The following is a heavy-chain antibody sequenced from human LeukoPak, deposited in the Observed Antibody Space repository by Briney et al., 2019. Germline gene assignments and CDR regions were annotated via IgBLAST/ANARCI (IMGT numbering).Heavy chain of an antibody. Sequence: PGGSLRLSCAASGFTFSSYSMNWVRQAPGKGLEWLSYISTSSTTIYYADSVKGRFTISRDNAKNSLYLQMSSLRAEDTAVYYCARDKYYYDSSGGGYYFDYWGQGTLVTVSS. D-gene: IGHD3-22*01. V-gene: IGHV3-48*01. CDR1: GFTFSSYS. CDR2: ISTSSTTI. CDR3: ARDKYYYDSSGGGYYFDY. J-gene: IGHJ4*02.